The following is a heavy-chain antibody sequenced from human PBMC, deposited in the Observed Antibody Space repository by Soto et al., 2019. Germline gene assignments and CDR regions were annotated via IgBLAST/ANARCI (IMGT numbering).Heavy chain of an antibody. D-gene: IGHD2-2*01. J-gene: IGHJ4*02. V-gene: IGHV4-31*03. CDR1: GGSISSGGYY. CDR3: ARVSRDCSSTSCYVFDY. CDR2: IYYSGST. Sequence: QVQLQESGPGLVKPSQTLSLTCTVSGGSISSGGYYWSLIRQHPGKGLEWIGYIYYSGSTYYNPSLKSRVTISVDTSKNQFSLKLSSVTAADTAVYYCARVSRDCSSTSCYVFDYWGQGTLVTVSS.